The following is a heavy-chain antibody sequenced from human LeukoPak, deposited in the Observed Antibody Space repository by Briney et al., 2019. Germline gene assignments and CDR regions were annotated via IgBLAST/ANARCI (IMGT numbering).Heavy chain of an antibody. CDR3: ARHQGHYGDYIYFDY. CDR1: GYIFTSYW. Sequence: GESLMIPCKGSGYIFTSYWIGWVRQMPGKGLEWMGIIYPGDSDTRYSPSFQGQVTISADKSISTAYQQWSSLKASDTAMYYCARHQGHYGDYIYFDYWGQGTLVTVSS. V-gene: IGHV5-51*01. CDR2: IYPGDSDT. D-gene: IGHD4-17*01. J-gene: IGHJ4*02.